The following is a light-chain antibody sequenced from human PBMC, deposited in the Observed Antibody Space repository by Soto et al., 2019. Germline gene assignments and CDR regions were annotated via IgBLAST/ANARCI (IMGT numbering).Light chain of an antibody. CDR3: AAWDDSLNGVV. J-gene: IGLJ2*01. CDR2: SNN. CDR1: SSNIGSNT. V-gene: IGLV1-44*01. Sequence: QLVLTQPPSASGTPGQRVTISCSGSSSNIGSNTVNWYQQLPGTAPKLLIYSNNQRPSGVPDRFSGSKSGTSASLAISGLXSXXEADYYCAAWDDSLNGVVFGGGTKLTVL.